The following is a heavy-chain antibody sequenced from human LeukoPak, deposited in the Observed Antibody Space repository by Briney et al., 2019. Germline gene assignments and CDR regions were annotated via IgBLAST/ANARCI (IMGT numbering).Heavy chain of an antibody. V-gene: IGHV3-21*01. CDR2: ISSSSSYI. Sequence: GGSLRLSCAASGFTFSSYSMNWVRQAPGKGLEWVSSISSSSSYIYYADSVKGRFTISRDNAKNSLYLQMNSLRAEDTAVYYCARVIVFRGYMDVWGKGTTVTVSS. J-gene: IGHJ6*03. D-gene: IGHD3-16*02. CDR3: ARVIVFRGYMDV. CDR1: GFTFSSYS.